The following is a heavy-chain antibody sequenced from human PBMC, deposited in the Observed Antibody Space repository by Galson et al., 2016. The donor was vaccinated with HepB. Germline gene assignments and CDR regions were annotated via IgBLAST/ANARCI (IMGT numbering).Heavy chain of an antibody. CDR2: ISYDGSKK. CDR1: GFTFSSYG. J-gene: IGHJ4*02. D-gene: IGHD3-10*02. CDR3: AKDLCYSCPSRSIDY. V-gene: IGHV3-30*18. Sequence: SLRLSCAASGFTFSSYGLYWVRQAPGKGLEWVAVISYDGSKKYYADSVKGRFTISRDNSKNTVYLQMSSLRAEDTAVYYCAKDLCYSCPSRSIDYWGQGTLVTVSS.